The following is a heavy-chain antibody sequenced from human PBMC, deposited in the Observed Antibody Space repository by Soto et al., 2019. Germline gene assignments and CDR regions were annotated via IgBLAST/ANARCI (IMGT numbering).Heavy chain of an antibody. J-gene: IGHJ6*02. D-gene: IGHD3-10*01. CDR3: ARDQNYYGSGSGDYYYYGMDV. CDR2: INHSGST. CDR1: GGSFSGYY. Sequence: PSETLSLTCAVYGGSFSGYYWSWIRQPPGKGLEWIGEINHSGSTNYNPSLKSRVTISVDTSKNQFSLKLSSVTAADTAVYYCARDQNYYGSGSGDYYYYGMDVWGQGTTVTVSS. V-gene: IGHV4-34*01.